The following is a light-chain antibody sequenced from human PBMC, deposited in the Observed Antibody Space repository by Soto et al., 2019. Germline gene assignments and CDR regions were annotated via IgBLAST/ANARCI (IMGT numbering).Light chain of an antibody. J-gene: IGLJ1*01. V-gene: IGLV1-47*01. Sequence: SVLCPPPSASGTPGQGVTISCSGSTSNIGSNYVYWYQQLPGTSPKLLIYRNNQRPSGVPDRFSGSKSGTSASLAISGLRSEDEADYFCATGDDSLNGFYGFGTGTKVTV. CDR1: TSNIGSNY. CDR3: ATGDDSLNGFYG. CDR2: RNN.